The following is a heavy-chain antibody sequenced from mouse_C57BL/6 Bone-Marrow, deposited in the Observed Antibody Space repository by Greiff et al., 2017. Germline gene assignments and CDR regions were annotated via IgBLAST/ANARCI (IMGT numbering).Heavy chain of an antibody. D-gene: IGHD2-3*01. Sequence: EVKLVESGGGLVQPGGSLKLSCAASGFTFSDYGMAWVRQAPRKGPEWVAFISNLAYSIYYADTVTGRFTISRENAKNTLYLEMSSLRSEDTAMYYCARYGYYFLDYAMDYWGQGTSVTVSS. CDR3: ARYGYYFLDYAMDY. CDR1: GFTFSDYG. V-gene: IGHV5-15*04. J-gene: IGHJ4*01. CDR2: ISNLAYSI.